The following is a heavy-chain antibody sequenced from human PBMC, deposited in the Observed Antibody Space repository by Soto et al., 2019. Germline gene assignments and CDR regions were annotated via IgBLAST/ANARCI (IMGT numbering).Heavy chain of an antibody. CDR2: IIPIFGTA. CDR1: GGTFSSYA. D-gene: IGHD1-26*01. CDR3: ARGAVGATDTFDY. V-gene: IGHV1-69*13. J-gene: IGHJ4*02. Sequence: SSVKVSCKASGGTFSSYAISWVRQAPGQGLEWMGGIIPIFGTANYAQKFQGRVAITADESTSTAYMELSSLRSEDTAVYYCARGAVGATDTFDYWGQGTLVTVSS.